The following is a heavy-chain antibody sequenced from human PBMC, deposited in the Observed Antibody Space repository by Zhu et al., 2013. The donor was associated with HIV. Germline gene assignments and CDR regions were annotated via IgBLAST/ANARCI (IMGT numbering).Heavy chain of an antibody. Sequence: QVQLVQSGAEVKKPGASVKVSCKASGYTFTGFYLHWIRQAPGQGLEWMGWINPHSGDTNYAQQFQGRVTMTRETSIKTVYMELTSLRSDDTAIYYCARGHQSAMVRGVKFDYWGQGTLVTVSS. V-gene: IGHV1-2*02. J-gene: IGHJ4*02. D-gene: IGHD3-10*01. CDR2: INPHSGDT. CDR1: GYTFTGFY. CDR3: ARGHQSAMVRGVKFDY.